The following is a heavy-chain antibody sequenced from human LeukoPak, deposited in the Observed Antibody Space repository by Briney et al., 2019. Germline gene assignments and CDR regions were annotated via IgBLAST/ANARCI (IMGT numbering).Heavy chain of an antibody. Sequence: AAVKVSCKASGDTCTSYGFSWVRQAPGQGLEGMGWISAYNGNTNYAQKLQGRVTMTTDTSTSTAYMELRSLRSDDPAVYSCATAPGIVGATDDAFDIWGQGTMVTVSS. V-gene: IGHV1-18*01. CDR2: ISAYNGNT. CDR3: ATAPGIVGATDDAFDI. CDR1: GDTCTSYG. D-gene: IGHD1-26*01. J-gene: IGHJ3*02.